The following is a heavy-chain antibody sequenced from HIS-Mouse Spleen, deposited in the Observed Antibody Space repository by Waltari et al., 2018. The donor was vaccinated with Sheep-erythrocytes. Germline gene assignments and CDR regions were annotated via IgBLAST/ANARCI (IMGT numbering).Heavy chain of an antibody. V-gene: IGHV4-34*01. CDR1: GGSFSCYY. Sequence: QVQLQQWGAGLLKPSETLSLTCAVYGGSFSCYYWSWIRQPPGKGLEWIGEINHSGSTNYNPSLKSRVTISVDTSKNQFSLKLSSVTAADTAVYYCARGQYSSSYYFDYWGQGTLVTVSS. J-gene: IGHJ4*02. CDR3: ARGQYSSSYYFDY. CDR2: INHSGST. D-gene: IGHD6-6*01.